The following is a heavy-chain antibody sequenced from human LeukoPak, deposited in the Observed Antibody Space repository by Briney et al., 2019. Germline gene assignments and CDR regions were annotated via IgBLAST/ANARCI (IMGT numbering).Heavy chain of an antibody. J-gene: IGHJ6*03. CDR1: GFTFSSYG. D-gene: IGHD3-3*01. Sequence: PGGSLRLSCAASGFTFSSYGMHWVRQAPGKGLEWVAVISYDGSNKYYADSVKGRFTISRDNSKNSLYLQMNSLRAEDTALYYCARSFGSGPRYYYYYYMDVWGKGTTVTVSS. CDR3: ARSFGSGPRYYYYYYMDV. V-gene: IGHV3-30*03. CDR2: ISYDGSNK.